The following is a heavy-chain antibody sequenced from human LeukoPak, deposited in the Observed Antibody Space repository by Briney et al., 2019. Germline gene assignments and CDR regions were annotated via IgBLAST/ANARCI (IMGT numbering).Heavy chain of an antibody. CDR3: ACGASRYYYYMDV. Sequence: PSETLSLTCTVSGGSISSSSYYWGWIRQPPGKGLEWIGSIYYSGSTYYNPSLKSRVTISVDTSKNQFSLKLSSVTAADTAVYYCACGASRYYYYMDVWGKGTTVTVSS. V-gene: IGHV4-39*07. D-gene: IGHD2-21*01. CDR2: IYYSGST. CDR1: GGSISSSSYY. J-gene: IGHJ6*03.